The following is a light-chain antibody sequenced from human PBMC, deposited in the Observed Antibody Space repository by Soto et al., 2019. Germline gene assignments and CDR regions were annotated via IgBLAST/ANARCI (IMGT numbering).Light chain of an antibody. CDR1: QSVSSN. V-gene: IGKV3-15*01. CDR3: QQYSNWPRGS. CDR2: DTS. J-gene: IGKJ1*01. Sequence: EIVMTQSPATLSVSPGGRATLSCRASQSVSSNLAWYQQKPGQPPSLLIFDTSTRATGVPARFSGSGFRTEFTLTIDSLQSDDFAVYYCQQYSNWPRGSFGQGTKVDIK.